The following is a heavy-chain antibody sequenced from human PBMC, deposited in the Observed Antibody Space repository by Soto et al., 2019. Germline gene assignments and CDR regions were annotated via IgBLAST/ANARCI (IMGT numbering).Heavy chain of an antibody. Sequence: GASVKVSCEASGFTFTSSAMQWVRQARGQRLEWIGWIVVGSGNTNYAQKFQERVTITRDMSTSTAYMELSSLRSEDTAVYYCAASPGYCSGGSCDRDYWGQGTLVTVSS. V-gene: IGHV1-58*02. CDR3: AASPGYCSGGSCDRDY. J-gene: IGHJ4*02. CDR1: GFTFTSSA. D-gene: IGHD2-15*01. CDR2: IVVGSGNT.